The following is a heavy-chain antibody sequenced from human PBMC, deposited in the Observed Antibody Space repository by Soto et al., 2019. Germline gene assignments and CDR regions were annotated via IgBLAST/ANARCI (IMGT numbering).Heavy chain of an antibody. CDR2: IIPIFGTA. CDR1: AGTFSRYV. J-gene: IGHJ4*02. CDR3: ARDAGYCSGGSCYWHFDY. V-gene: IGHV1-69*01. D-gene: IGHD2-15*01. Sequence: ASGWISCEGSAGTFSRYVFSWVRQAPGQGVEWMGGIIPIFGTANYAQKFQGRVTITADESTSTAYMELSSLRSEDTAVYYCARDAGYCSGGSCYWHFDYWGQGTLVTVS.